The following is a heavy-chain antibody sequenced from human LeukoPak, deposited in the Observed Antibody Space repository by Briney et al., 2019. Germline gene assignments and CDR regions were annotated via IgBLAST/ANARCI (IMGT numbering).Heavy chain of an antibody. CDR2: IYYSGST. Sequence: PSETLSLTCTVSGGSISSSSYYWGWIRQPPGKGLEWIGSIYYSGSTYYNPSLKSRVTISVDTSKNQFSLKLSSVTAADTAVYYCARHTDIVVVMDVWGKGTTVTVSS. J-gene: IGHJ6*04. CDR3: ARHTDIVVVMDV. D-gene: IGHD2-15*01. CDR1: GGSISSSSYY. V-gene: IGHV4-39*01.